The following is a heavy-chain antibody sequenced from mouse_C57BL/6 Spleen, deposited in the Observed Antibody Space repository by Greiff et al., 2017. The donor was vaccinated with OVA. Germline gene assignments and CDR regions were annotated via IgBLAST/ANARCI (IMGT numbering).Heavy chain of an antibody. Sequence: QVQLQQPGAELVKPGASVKMSCKASGYTFTSYWLTWVKQRPGQGLEWIGDIYPGSGSTNYNEKFKSKATLTVDTSSSTAYMQLSSLTSEDSAVYYCARGDYYGSSYDAMDYWGQGTSVTVSS. D-gene: IGHD1-1*01. CDR1: GYTFTSYW. CDR2: IYPGSGST. CDR3: ARGDYYGSSYDAMDY. J-gene: IGHJ4*01. V-gene: IGHV1-55*01.